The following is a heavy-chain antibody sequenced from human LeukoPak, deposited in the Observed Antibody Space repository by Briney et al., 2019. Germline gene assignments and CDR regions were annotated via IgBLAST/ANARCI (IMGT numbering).Heavy chain of an antibody. Sequence: PGGSLRLSCAASGFTFSSYAMHWVPQAPGKGLEYVSAISSNGGSTYYANSVKGRFTISRDNSKNTLYLQMGSLRAEDMAVYYCARDALNTDGESDAFDIWGQGTMVTVSS. CDR2: ISSNGGST. D-gene: IGHD3-10*01. CDR3: ARDALNTDGESDAFDI. J-gene: IGHJ3*02. CDR1: GFTFSSYA. V-gene: IGHV3-64*01.